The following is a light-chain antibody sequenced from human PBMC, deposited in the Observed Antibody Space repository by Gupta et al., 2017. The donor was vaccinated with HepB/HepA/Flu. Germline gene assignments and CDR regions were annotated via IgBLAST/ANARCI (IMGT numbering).Light chain of an antibody. V-gene: IGKV1-39*01. CDR2: AAS. CDR1: QSISDF. Sequence: DIQLPQSPSSLSASVVASLNISCRASQSISDFLNWYQQRPGKAPKLLIYAASTLQTGIPSEFSGSGSGTDFTLTIGSLQPEDFATYYCQQTDKSPHTCGPGTIV. CDR3: QQTDKSPHT. J-gene: IGKJ3*01.